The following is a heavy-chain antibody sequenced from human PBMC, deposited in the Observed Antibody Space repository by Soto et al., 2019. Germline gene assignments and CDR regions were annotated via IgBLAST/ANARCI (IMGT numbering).Heavy chain of an antibody. J-gene: IGHJ4*02. CDR2: ISAYNGNT. V-gene: IGHV1-18*04. Sequence: QVQLVQSGAEVKKPGASVKVSCKASGYTFTSYGISWVRQAPGQGLEWMGWISAYNGNTNYAQKLQGRVTMTTDTSTSKAYMELRSLRSDDTAVYYCARDVSYDSSGYDFDYWGQGTLVTVSS. D-gene: IGHD3-22*01. CDR3: ARDVSYDSSGYDFDY. CDR1: GYTFTSYG.